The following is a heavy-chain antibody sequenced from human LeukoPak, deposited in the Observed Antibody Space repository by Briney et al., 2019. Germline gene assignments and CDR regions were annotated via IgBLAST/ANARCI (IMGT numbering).Heavy chain of an antibody. D-gene: IGHD6-19*01. CDR2: ISYEGSNK. V-gene: IGHV3-30*18. J-gene: IGHJ4*02. CDR3: AKGLGQWLATLDY. Sequence: GGSLRLSCAASGFTFSSYGMHWVRQAPGKWLKWVAFISYEGSNKYYADSVKGRFTISRDNYKNTLYLQMNSLRAEDTAVYYCAKGLGQWLATLDYWGQGTLVTVSS. CDR1: GFTFSSYG.